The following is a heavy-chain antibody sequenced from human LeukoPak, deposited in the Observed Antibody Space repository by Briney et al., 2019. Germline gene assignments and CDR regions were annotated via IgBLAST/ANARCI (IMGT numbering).Heavy chain of an antibody. Sequence: QTGGSLRLSCAASGFTFDEYAMHWVRQAPGKGLEWVSLISWDGASAYYADSVKGRFTISRDNSKSFLYLQMNNLRPEGTALYYCTKDINSGIFYNTYMDVWGKGTPVTVSS. D-gene: IGHD3-10*01. J-gene: IGHJ6*03. CDR2: ISWDGASA. V-gene: IGHV3-43D*03. CDR3: TKDINSGIFYNTYMDV. CDR1: GFTFDEYA.